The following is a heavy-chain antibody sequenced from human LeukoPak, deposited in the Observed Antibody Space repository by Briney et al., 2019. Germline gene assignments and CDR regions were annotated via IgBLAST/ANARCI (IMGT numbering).Heavy chain of an antibody. Sequence: GRSLRLSCAASGFTFSSYAMHWVRQAPGKGLEWVAVISYDGSNKYYADSVKGRFTISRDNSKNTLYLQMNSLRAEDTAVYYCARELHTGYSGGWGDSRIDYWGQGTLVTVSS. V-gene: IGHV3-30-3*01. CDR1: GFTFSSYA. D-gene: IGHD6-19*01. J-gene: IGHJ4*02. CDR3: ARELHTGYSGGWGDSRIDY. CDR2: ISYDGSNK.